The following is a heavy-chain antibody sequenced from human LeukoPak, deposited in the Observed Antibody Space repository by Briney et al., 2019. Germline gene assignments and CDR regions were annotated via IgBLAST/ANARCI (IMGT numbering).Heavy chain of an antibody. CDR2: INHSGST. D-gene: IGHD3-9*01. Sequence: SETLSLTCAVYGGSFSGYYWNWIRQSPGKGLEWIGEINHSGSTNYNPSLKSRVTILVDTSKNQFSLKLSSVTAADTAVYYCARARDILTGTNSNWFDPWGQGTLVTVSS. CDR1: GGSFSGYY. J-gene: IGHJ5*02. CDR3: ARARDILTGTNSNWFDP. V-gene: IGHV4-34*01.